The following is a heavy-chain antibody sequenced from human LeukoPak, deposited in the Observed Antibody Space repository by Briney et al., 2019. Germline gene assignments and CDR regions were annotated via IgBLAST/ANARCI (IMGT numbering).Heavy chain of an antibody. Sequence: GGSLRLSCTASGFTFGDYAMSWVRQAPGKGLEWVGFIRSKAYGGTTEYAASVKGRFTISRDDSKSIAYLQMNSLKTEDTAVYYRTRGGILMPWGFDYWGQGTLVTVSS. CDR3: TRGGILMPWGFDY. CDR1: GFTFGDYA. J-gene: IGHJ4*02. D-gene: IGHD3-9*01. V-gene: IGHV3-49*04. CDR2: IRSKAYGGTT.